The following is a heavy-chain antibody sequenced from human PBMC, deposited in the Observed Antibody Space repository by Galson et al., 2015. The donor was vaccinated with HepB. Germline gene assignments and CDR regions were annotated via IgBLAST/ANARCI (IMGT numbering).Heavy chain of an antibody. D-gene: IGHD1-26*01. V-gene: IGHV3-7*03. CDR3: ARDVSPQVGGLWMDAFDI. Sequence: SLRLSCAASGFTFSAYWMTRVRQAPGKGLEWVANIKRDGSEKHYLDSVEGRFTISRDNAKNPLYLQVNSLRAEDTAVYYCARDVSPQVGGLWMDAFDIWGRGTVVTVSS. CDR2: IKRDGSEK. CDR1: GFTFSAYW. J-gene: IGHJ3*02.